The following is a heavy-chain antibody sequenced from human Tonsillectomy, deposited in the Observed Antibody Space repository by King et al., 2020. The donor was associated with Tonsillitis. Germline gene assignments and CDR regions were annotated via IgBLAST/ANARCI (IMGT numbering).Heavy chain of an antibody. D-gene: IGHD3-10*01. Sequence: VQLVESGGGLVQPGGSLRLSCAASGVPFDIYTMTWVRQAPGKGLEWVSSFSASSANTYYADSVQGRFTISRDTSKDTLYLQMNSLRAEDTAVYYCAKRGSGSFYLDPWGQGTLVTVPS. V-gene: IGHV3-23*04. J-gene: IGHJ5*02. CDR3: AKRGSGSFYLDP. CDR1: GVPFDIYT. CDR2: FSASSANT.